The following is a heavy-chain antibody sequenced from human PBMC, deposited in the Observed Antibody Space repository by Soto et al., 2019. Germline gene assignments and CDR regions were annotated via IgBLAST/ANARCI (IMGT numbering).Heavy chain of an antibody. CDR2: VYWDDDK. D-gene: IGHD5-12*01. J-gene: IGHJ4*02. Sequence: QITLKESGPTLVKPTQTLTLTCNFSGFSLTTTEVAVGWIRQPPGKTLEWLALVYWDDDKRYSPSLRSRLSIAKDTARNQVVLTMTNVDPVDTATYFCAHRRVRGYDFVFDHLGQGTLVTVSS. CDR3: AHRRVRGYDFVFDH. CDR1: GFSLTTTEVA. V-gene: IGHV2-5*02.